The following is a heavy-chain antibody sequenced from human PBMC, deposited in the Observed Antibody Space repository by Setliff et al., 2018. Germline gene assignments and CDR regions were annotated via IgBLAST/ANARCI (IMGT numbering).Heavy chain of an antibody. CDR1: DDSFTSSRYY. D-gene: IGHD2-15*01. CDR2: ISYSGTP. J-gene: IGHJ4*01. CDR3: VRPGGTTVVARHFDY. Sequence: PSETLSLTCTVSDDSFTSSRYYWGWIRQAPGSGLEWIGRISYSGTPYYNAPVESRVTISIDTSRNQFSLELRSVTVADTATYYCVRPGGTTVVARHFDYWGSGILVTVSS. V-gene: IGHV4-39*01.